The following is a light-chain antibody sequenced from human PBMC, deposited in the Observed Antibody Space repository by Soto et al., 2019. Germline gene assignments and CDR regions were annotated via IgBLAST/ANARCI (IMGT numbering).Light chain of an antibody. V-gene: IGLV2-14*01. CDR2: QVS. Sequence: QSALTQPASVSGSPGQSITISCTGTSSDVGGYNFVSWYQHHPGKAPKLIIYQVSNRPSGASNRFSGSKSGNTASLTISGLQAEDEADYYCSSYRGTTTLVLFGGGTKVTVL. CDR3: SSYRGTTTLVL. CDR1: SSDVGGYNF. J-gene: IGLJ3*02.